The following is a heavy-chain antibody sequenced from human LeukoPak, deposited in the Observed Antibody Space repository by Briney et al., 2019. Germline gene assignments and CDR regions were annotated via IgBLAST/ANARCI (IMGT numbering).Heavy chain of an antibody. J-gene: IGHJ4*02. CDR3: ANRLYCSSTSCYAEGY. D-gene: IGHD2-2*01. CDR1: GFTFSSYG. Sequence: QPGGSLSLSCAASGFTFSSYGMHWVRQAPGKGLEWVAFIRYDGSNKYYADSVKGRFTISRDNSKNTLYLQMNSLRAEDTAVYYCANRLYCSSTSCYAEGYWGQGTLVTVSS. CDR2: IRYDGSNK. V-gene: IGHV3-30*02.